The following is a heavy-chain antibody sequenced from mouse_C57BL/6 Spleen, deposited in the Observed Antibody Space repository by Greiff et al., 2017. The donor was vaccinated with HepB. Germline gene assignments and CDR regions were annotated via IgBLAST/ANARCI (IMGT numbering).Heavy chain of an antibody. V-gene: IGHV1-81*01. CDR2: IYPRSGNT. D-gene: IGHD1-1*01. CDR1: GYTFTSYG. CDR3: ARGGPLYGSSCNGYFDV. J-gene: IGHJ1*03. Sequence: QVQLQQSGAELARPGASVKLSCKASGYTFTSYGISWVKQRTGQGLEWIGEIYPRSGNTYYNEKFKGKATLAADKSSSTAYMGLRSLTSEDSAVYFCARGGPLYGSSCNGYFDVWGTGTTVTVSS.